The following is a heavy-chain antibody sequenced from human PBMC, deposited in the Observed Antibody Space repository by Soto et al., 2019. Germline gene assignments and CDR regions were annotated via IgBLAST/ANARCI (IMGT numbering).Heavy chain of an antibody. CDR1: GFTLSGRS. V-gene: IGHV3-64D*08. Sequence: GGSLRLSCSASGFTLSGRSMHWVRQAPGKGLEYVSGVSPNGNDKYYTDSVKGRFTISRDNSKNTLHLQMSSLRPEDTALFYCIRGFYSLDVWGQGTTVTVSS. J-gene: IGHJ6*02. CDR3: IRGFYSLDV. CDR2: VSPNGNDK.